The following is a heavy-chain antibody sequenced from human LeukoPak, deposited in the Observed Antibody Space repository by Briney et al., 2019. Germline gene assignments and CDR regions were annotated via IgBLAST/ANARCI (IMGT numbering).Heavy chain of an antibody. CDR2: ISAYNGNT. Sequence: ASVKVSCKASGYTFTSYGISWVRQAPGQGLEWMGWISAYNGNTNYAQKLQGRVTTTTDTSTSTAYMELRSLRSDDTAVYYCARDRGFGELLSFDYWGQGTLVTVSS. J-gene: IGHJ4*02. CDR1: GYTFTSYG. D-gene: IGHD3-10*01. V-gene: IGHV1-18*01. CDR3: ARDRGFGELLSFDY.